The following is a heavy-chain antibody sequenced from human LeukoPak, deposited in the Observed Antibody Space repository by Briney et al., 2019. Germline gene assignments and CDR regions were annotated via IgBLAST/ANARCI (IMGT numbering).Heavy chain of an antibody. V-gene: IGHV4-59*01. CDR3: ARDGTLGMGGFDY. CDR1: GGSISSYY. Sequence: SETLSLTCTVSGGSISSYYWSWIRQPPGKGLEWIGYMYYSGSTNYNPSLKSRVTISVDTSRNQFSLKLSSVTAADTAVYYCARDGTLGMGGFDYWGQGTLVTVSS. J-gene: IGHJ4*02. D-gene: IGHD1-1*01. CDR2: MYYSGST.